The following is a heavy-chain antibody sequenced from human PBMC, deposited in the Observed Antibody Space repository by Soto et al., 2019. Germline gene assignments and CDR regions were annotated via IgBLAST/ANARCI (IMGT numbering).Heavy chain of an antibody. CDR3: ARTKAVAGPIDY. D-gene: IGHD6-19*01. CDR1: GGSLSSYY. J-gene: IGHJ4*02. Sequence: PSETLSLTCTVSGGSLSSYYWSWIRQPAGKGLEWIGRIYTSGSTNYNPSLKSRVTMSVDTSKNQFSLKLSSVTAADTAAYYCARTKAVAGPIDYWGQGTMVTVSS. V-gene: IGHV4-4*07. CDR2: IYTSGST.